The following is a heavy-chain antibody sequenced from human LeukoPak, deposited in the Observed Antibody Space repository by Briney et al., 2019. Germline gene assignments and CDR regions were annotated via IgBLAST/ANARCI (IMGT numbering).Heavy chain of an antibody. CDR3: TRDGYYYDSSGYN. D-gene: IGHD3-22*01. Sequence: SETLSLTCTVSGGSISSYYWSWIRQPPGKGLEWIGYIYYSGSTSYNPSLKSRVTISVDTSKNQFSLKLSSVTAADTAVYYCTRDGYYYDSSGYNWGQGTLVTVSS. CDR1: GGSISSYY. CDR2: IYYSGST. J-gene: IGHJ4*02. V-gene: IGHV4-59*12.